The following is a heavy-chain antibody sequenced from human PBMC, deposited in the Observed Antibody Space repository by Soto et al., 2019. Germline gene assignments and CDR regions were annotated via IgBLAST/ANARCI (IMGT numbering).Heavy chain of an antibody. CDR3: AKEPSSYSSGWDYFDY. CDR2: ISGSGGST. Sequence: EVQLLESGGGLVQPGGSLRLSCAASGFTFSSYAMSWVRQAPGKGLEWVSAISGSGGSTYYADSVKVRFTISRDNSKNTLYLQMNSLRAEDTAVYYCAKEPSSYSSGWDYFDYWGQGTLVTVSS. J-gene: IGHJ4*02. V-gene: IGHV3-23*01. D-gene: IGHD6-19*01. CDR1: GFTFSSYA.